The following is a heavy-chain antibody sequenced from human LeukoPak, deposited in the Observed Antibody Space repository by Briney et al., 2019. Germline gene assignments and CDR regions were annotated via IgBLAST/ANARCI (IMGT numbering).Heavy chain of an antibody. J-gene: IGHJ3*02. CDR1: GFTFSSYA. V-gene: IGHV3-30-3*01. Sequence: GGSLRLSCAASGFTFSSYAMHWVRQAPGKGLEWVAVISYDGSNKYYADSVKGRFTISRDNAKNTLYLQMNSLRAEDMAVYYCARAANFPISGAFDIWGQGTMVTVSS. CDR2: ISYDGSNK. D-gene: IGHD3-3*02. CDR3: ARAANFPISGAFDI.